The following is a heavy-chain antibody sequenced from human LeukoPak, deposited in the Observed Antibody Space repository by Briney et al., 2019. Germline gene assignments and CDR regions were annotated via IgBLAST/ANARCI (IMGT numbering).Heavy chain of an antibody. CDR3: ARDEGMDWFDP. V-gene: IGHV1-46*01. J-gene: IGHJ5*02. D-gene: IGHD3-10*01. CDR2: MNPSGGST. Sequence: ASVKVSCKASVYTFINYYIHWVRQAPGQGLAWMGIMNPSGGSTIYAQKLEGRVSMTRDTSTSTAYMELSSLGSEDTAVYYCARDEGMDWFDPWGQGTLVTVSS. CDR1: VYTFINYY.